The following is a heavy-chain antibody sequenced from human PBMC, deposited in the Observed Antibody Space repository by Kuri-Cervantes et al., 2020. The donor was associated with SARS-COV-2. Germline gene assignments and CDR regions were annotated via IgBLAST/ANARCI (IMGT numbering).Heavy chain of an antibody. CDR3: TTRPLITIFGVVTVGGDYFDY. J-gene: IGHJ4*02. Sequence: SLKISCAASGFTFDDYAMHWVRQAPGKGLEWVSGISWNSGSIGYADSVKGRFTISRDNAKNSLYLQMNSLRAEDTAVYYCTTRPLITIFGVVTVGGDYFDYWGQGTLITVSS. D-gene: IGHD3-3*01. CDR1: GFTFDDYA. V-gene: IGHV3-9*01. CDR2: ISWNSGSI.